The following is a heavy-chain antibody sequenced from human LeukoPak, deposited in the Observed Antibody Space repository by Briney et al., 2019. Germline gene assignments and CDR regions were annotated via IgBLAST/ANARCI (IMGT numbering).Heavy chain of an antibody. CDR3: AKDRFRKASFDY. CDR2: IVGTGVSR. Sequence: GGSLRLSCTASGLTFSSHAMSWVRQAPGKGLEWVSSIVGTGVSRDYADSVKGRFTVSRDNSNNTMYLQMNSLRAEDTAVYYCAKDRFRKASFDYWGQGTLVTVFS. D-gene: IGHD1-14*01. J-gene: IGHJ4*02. V-gene: IGHV3-23*01. CDR1: GLTFSSHA.